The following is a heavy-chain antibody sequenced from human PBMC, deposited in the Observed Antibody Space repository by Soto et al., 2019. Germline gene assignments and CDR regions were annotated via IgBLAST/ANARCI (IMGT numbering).Heavy chain of an antibody. V-gene: IGHV3-23*01. J-gene: IGHJ6*02. D-gene: IGHD2-2*02. CDR3: ANGPTIPSGGV. CDR2: ISGSGGST. CDR1: GCSFSDYV. Sequence: XGSLKVSCSASGCSFSDYVMHWVRQAPGRGLEWVSAISGSGGSTSYADSVKGRFTISSDNSKNTLYLQMNSLRAEDTAVYYCANGPTIPSGGVWRQGSTVTVSS.